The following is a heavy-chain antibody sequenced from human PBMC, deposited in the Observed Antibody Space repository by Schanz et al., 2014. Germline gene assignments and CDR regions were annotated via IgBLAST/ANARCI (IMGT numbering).Heavy chain of an antibody. V-gene: IGHV4-59*01. Sequence: QMQLQESGPGLVKPSETLSLTCTVSGGSINSYYWNWIRQSPGRGQEWIRFVFYSGTTNYNPSLRGRVTMSIDTSKNSFSLNLTSLTPADTAVYYCVGKSLTSWKNSYSALDVWGQGTTVTVS. D-gene: IGHD2-2*01. J-gene: IGHJ6*02. CDR1: GGSINSYY. CDR3: VGKSLTSWKNSYSALDV. CDR2: VFYSGTT.